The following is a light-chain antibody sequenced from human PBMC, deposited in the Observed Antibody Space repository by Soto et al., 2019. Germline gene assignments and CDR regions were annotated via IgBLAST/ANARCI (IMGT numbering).Light chain of an antibody. CDR1: QGIRND. J-gene: IGKJ4*01. CDR2: AAT. V-gene: IGKV1-6*01. CDR3: LQDYNYPLT. Sequence: NQMTQFLSSLYAPVADRVTITCRASQGIRNDLCLYQQKPGKAPTLLIYAATSLQSGFPSRFSGSVSGTDFTLTVSSLQPEDFATYYCLQDYNYPLTFGGGTKVDIK.